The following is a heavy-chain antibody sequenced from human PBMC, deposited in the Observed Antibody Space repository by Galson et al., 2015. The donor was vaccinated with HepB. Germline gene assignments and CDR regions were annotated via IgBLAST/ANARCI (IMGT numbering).Heavy chain of an antibody. J-gene: IGHJ3*02. CDR3: AKGLLVAADAFDS. V-gene: IGHV3-23*01. CDR2: IGDSGGNT. D-gene: IGHD1-26*01. CDR1: GFTFRIYA. Sequence: SLRLSCAGSGFTFRIYAMSWVRQVPGKGLEWVSAIGDSGGNTYYADSVRGRFTISRDNPKNTMYLQMNSLSAEDTAIYYCAKGLLVAADAFDSWGQGTMVTVSS.